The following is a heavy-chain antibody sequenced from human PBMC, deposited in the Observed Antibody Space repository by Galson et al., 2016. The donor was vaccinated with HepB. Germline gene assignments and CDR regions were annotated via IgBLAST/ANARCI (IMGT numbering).Heavy chain of an antibody. J-gene: IGHJ4*02. CDR3: ATGIFLGSNGFLYNFDY. D-gene: IGHD5-18*01. V-gene: IGHV1-24*01. CDR1: GYNLDELA. CDR2: FNPEDDEM. Sequence: SVKVSCKVSGYNLDELAIHWVRQAPGKGLEWMGGFNPEDDEMVYAQNFQDRVTMTEDTSTDTAYMLLSGLRSDDSAIYFCATGIFLGSNGFLYNFDYWGQGALITVSS.